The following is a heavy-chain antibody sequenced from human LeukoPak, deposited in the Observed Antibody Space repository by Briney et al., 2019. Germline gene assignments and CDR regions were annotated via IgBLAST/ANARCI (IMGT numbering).Heavy chain of an antibody. V-gene: IGHV3-30*02. CDR3: AKDPRAYDSSGYPDY. D-gene: IGHD3-22*01. CDR1: GFTFSSYG. J-gene: IGHJ4*02. CDR2: IRYDDK. Sequence: GGSLRLSCAASGFTFSSYGMHWVRQAPGKGLGWVAFIRYDDKYYADSVKGRFTISRDNSKNTLYLQMNSLRAEDTAVYYCAKDPRAYDSSGYPDYWGQGTLVTVSS.